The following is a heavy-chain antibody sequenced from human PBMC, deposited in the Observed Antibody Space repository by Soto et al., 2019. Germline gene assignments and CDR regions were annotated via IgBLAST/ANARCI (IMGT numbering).Heavy chain of an antibody. Sequence: QVQLVQSGAEVKKPGASVKVSCKASGYTFTSYGFSWVRQAPGQGLEWMGWISAYNGNTNYAQKLEGVVIMTADTSTTTAYMELRSLRSDATAEYCCASGATGETGNYWGQGTLVTVSS. CDR2: ISAYNGNT. J-gene: IGHJ4*02. D-gene: IGHD5-12*01. CDR1: GYTFTSYG. CDR3: ASGATGETGNY. V-gene: IGHV1-18*01.